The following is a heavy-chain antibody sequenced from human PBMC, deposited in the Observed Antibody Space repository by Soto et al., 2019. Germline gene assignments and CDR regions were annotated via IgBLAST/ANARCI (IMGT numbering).Heavy chain of an antibody. CDR3: ARGPPIVGNTTPLDS. CDR1: GGSITNSNW. Sequence: PSETLSLTCTVSGGSITNSNWWSWVRLPPAKGLECIGDIYHAGSTKYNPSLERRVTMSVDTSNNQFALTLTSVTAADTAVYFCARGPPIVGNTTPLDSWGQGPLVTVSS. V-gene: IGHV4-4*02. J-gene: IGHJ4*02. D-gene: IGHD2-21*01. CDR2: IYHAGST.